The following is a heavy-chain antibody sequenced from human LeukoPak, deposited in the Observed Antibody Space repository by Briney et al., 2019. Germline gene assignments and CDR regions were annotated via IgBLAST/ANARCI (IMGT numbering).Heavy chain of an antibody. Sequence: GGSLRLSCAASGFTFSRYGMHRVRQAPGKGLECVAFIRYDGSNKYYADSVKGRFTISRDNSKNTLYLQMNSLRAEDTAVYYCAKEDSSSWSPNTDAFDIWGQGTMVTVSS. CDR3: AKEDSSSWSPNTDAFDI. J-gene: IGHJ3*02. D-gene: IGHD6-13*01. CDR1: GFTFSRYG. V-gene: IGHV3-30*02. CDR2: IRYDGSNK.